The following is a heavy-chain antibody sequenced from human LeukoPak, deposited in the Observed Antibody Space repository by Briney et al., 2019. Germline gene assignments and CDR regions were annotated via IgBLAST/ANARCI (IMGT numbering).Heavy chain of an antibody. Sequence: GGSLRLSCAASGFTFSDYYMSWIRQAPGKGLEWVSYISSSGSTIYYADSVKGRFTISRDNAKNSLYLQMNSLRAEDTAVYYCAKDQITMVRGVLAYYFDYWGQGTLVTVSS. CDR1: GFTFSDYY. CDR3: AKDQITMVRGVLAYYFDY. CDR2: ISSSGSTI. V-gene: IGHV3-11*01. D-gene: IGHD3-10*01. J-gene: IGHJ4*02.